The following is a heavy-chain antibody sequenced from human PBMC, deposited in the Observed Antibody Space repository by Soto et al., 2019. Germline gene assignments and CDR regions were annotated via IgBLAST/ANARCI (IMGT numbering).Heavy chain of an antibody. CDR3: AREARPHTYYYDSSGYYYPPPNWFDP. CDR1: GDSVSSNSAA. Sequence: SQTLSLTCAIPGDSVSSNSAAWNWIRQSPSRGLEWLGRTYYRSKWYNDYAVSVKSRITINPDTSKNQFSLQLNSVTPEDTAVYYCAREARPHTYYYDSSGYYYPPPNWFDPWGQGTLVTVSS. D-gene: IGHD3-22*01. V-gene: IGHV6-1*01. J-gene: IGHJ5*02. CDR2: TYYRSKWYN.